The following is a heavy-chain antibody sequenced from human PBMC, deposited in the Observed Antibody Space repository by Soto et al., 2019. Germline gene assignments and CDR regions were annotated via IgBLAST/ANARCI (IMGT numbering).Heavy chain of an antibody. J-gene: IGHJ1*01. Sequence: QVQLQESGPGLVKPSETLSLTCTVSGGFISSGDYYWGWVRQQPGKGLEYIGYIYYSGSTYYNSSLKRRVTISVGTSKNQFSLKLSSGTAADTAVYYCVRGGGGVVTPETPAEYFHHWGQGTLVTVSS. CDR1: GGFISSGDYY. V-gene: IGHV4-31*03. CDR3: VRGGGGVVTPETPAEYFHH. CDR2: IYYSGST. D-gene: IGHD2-21*02.